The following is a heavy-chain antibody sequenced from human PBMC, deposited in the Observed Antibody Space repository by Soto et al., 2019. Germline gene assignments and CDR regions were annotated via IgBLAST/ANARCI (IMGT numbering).Heavy chain of an antibody. D-gene: IGHD3-22*01. V-gene: IGHV4-31*03. Sequence: PSETLSLTCTVSGGSISIGGYYWSCIRQHPGKGLEWIGYIYYSGSTYYNPSLKSRVTISVDTSKNQFSLKLSSVTAADTAVYYCARAPPTYYYDSSGPLAFDYWGQGTLVTVSS. J-gene: IGHJ4*02. CDR3: ARAPPTYYYDSSGPLAFDY. CDR2: IYYSGST. CDR1: GGSISIGGYY.